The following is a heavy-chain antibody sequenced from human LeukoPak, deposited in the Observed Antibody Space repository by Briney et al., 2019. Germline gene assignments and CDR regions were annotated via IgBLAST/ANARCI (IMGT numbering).Heavy chain of an antibody. CDR3: ARAALGGRYFDWFLFGYFDY. Sequence: SETLSLTCTVSGGSISSYYWSWIRQPPGKGLEWIGYIYYSGSTNYNPSLKSRVTISVDTSKNQFSLKLSSVTAADTAVYYCARAALGGRYFDWFLFGYFDYWGQGTLVTVSS. D-gene: IGHD3-9*01. V-gene: IGHV4-59*12. CDR2: IYYSGST. J-gene: IGHJ4*02. CDR1: GGSISSYY.